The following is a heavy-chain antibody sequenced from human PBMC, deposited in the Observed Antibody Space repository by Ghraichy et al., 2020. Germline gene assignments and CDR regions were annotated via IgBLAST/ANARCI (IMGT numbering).Heavy chain of an antibody. V-gene: IGHV4-61*01. J-gene: IGHJ6*02. CDR1: GGSVSSGSYY. CDR2: NNYSGST. CDR3: ASYSNGGGYYYYYGMDV. Sequence: SETLSLTCTVSGGSVSSGSYYWSRLRQRPGKEMEGIGYNNYSGSTNYNPSLKSRVTISVDTSKNQFSLKLSSVTAADTAVYYCASYSNGGGYYYYYGMDVLGQGTTVTVSS. D-gene: IGHD5-18*01.